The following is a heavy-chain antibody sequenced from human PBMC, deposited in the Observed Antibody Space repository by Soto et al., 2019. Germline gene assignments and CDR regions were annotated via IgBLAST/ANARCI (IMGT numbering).Heavy chain of an antibody. J-gene: IGHJ6*02. CDR3: ARGGITIFGVVIHYYYYGMDV. CDR2: INPNSGGT. V-gene: IGHV1-2*04. D-gene: IGHD3-3*01. Sequence: ASVKVSCNSSGYTFTGYYIHWVRQAPGPGLEWMGWINPNSGGTNYAQKFQGWVTMTRDTSISTAYMELSRLRSDDTAVYYCARGGITIFGVVIHYYYYGMDVWGQGTTVNVSS. CDR1: GYTFTGYY.